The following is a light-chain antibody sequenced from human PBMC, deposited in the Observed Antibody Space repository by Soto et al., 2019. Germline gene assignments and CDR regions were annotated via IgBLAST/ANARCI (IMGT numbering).Light chain of an antibody. CDR1: SSNIVNNY. V-gene: IGLV1-51*01. J-gene: IGLJ2*01. Sequence: QYVLTQPPSVSADPGQKVTISCSGSSSNIVNNYVSWYTQRPGTAPKLLIYDNNKRPSGIPDRFSGAKSGTSATLSITGLQTGDEADYYCGTWDSSLSAVVFSGGTKLTVL. CDR2: DNN. CDR3: GTWDSSLSAVV.